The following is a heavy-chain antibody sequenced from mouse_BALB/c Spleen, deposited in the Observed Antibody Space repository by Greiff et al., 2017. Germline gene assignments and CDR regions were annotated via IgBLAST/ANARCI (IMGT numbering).Heavy chain of an antibody. V-gene: IGHV3-2*02. J-gene: IGHJ2*01. CDR1: GYSITSDYA. CDR3: ARKEIGPHFGY. Sequence: EVKLMESGPGLVKPSQSLSLTCTVTGYSITSDYAWNWIRQFPGNKLEWMGYISYSGSTSYNPSLKSRISITRDTSKNQFFLQLNSVTTEDTATYYCARKEIGPHFGYWGQGTTLTVSS. CDR2: ISYSGST.